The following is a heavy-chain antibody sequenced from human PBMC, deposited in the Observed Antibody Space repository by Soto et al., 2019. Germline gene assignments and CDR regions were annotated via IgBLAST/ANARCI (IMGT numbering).Heavy chain of an antibody. CDR2: IIPIFGTA. CDR3: ARAPPEGHVLYYFDY. Sequence: AVKFSCKASGGTFSSYAISWVRQAPGQGLEWMGGIIPIFGTANYAQKFQGRVTMTADESTSTAYMELSSLRSEDTAVYYCARAPPEGHVLYYFDYWGQGTLVTVSS. CDR1: GGTFSSYA. J-gene: IGHJ4*02. V-gene: IGHV1-69*13.